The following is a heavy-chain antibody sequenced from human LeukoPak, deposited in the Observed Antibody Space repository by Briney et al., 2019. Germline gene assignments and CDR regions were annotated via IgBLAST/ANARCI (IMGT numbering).Heavy chain of an antibody. CDR2: ISSSSSAI. D-gene: IGHD1-14*01. J-gene: IGHJ5*02. CDR1: GFTFSSYS. V-gene: IGHV3-48*01. CDR3: ARQPTGYPNWFDL. Sequence: GGSLRLSCAASGFTFSSYSVNWVRQAPGKGLEWVSYISSSSSAIYYADSVKGRFTISRDDSKSTLFLEMNSLRAEDTAVYYCARQPTGYPNWFDLWGQGAPVTVSS.